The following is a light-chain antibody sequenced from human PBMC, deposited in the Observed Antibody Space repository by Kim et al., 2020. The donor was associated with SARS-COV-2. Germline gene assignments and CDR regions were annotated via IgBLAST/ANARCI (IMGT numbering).Light chain of an antibody. CDR3: AAWDASLNVVV. CDR2: KND. J-gene: IGLJ2*01. Sequence: GQRVTISSSGSSSNIGRNSVNWYQQLPGRAPKVLISKNDQRHSGVPDRFSGSKSGTSASLAISGLQSEDEADYYCAAWDASLNVVVFGGGTKLTVL. V-gene: IGLV1-44*01. CDR1: SSNIGRNS.